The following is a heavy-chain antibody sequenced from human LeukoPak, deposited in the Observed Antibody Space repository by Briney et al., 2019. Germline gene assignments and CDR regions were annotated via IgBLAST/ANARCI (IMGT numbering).Heavy chain of an antibody. Sequence: GGSLRLSCAASGFTFSSYSMNWVRQAPGKGLEWVSSISSSSSYIYYADSVKGRFTISRDNAKNSLYLQMNSLRAEDTAVYYCSVIGYCSGGSCYPFDYWGQGTLVTVSS. CDR3: SVIGYCSGGSCYPFDY. J-gene: IGHJ4*02. CDR1: GFTFSSYS. V-gene: IGHV3-21*01. D-gene: IGHD2-15*01. CDR2: ISSSSSYI.